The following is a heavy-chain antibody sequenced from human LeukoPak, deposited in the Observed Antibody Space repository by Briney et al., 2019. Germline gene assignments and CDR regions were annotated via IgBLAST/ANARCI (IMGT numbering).Heavy chain of an antibody. CDR2: INHSGST. CDR1: GGSFSVYY. D-gene: IGHD6-13*01. V-gene: IGHV4-34*01. Sequence: SETLSLTCAVYGGSFSVYYWRWIRQPPGKGLEWIGEINHSGSTNYNPSLKSRVTISVDTSKNQFSLKLSSVTAADTAVYYCARGGAAAGRWGHDYWGQGTLVTVSS. J-gene: IGHJ4*02. CDR3: ARGGAAAGRWGHDY.